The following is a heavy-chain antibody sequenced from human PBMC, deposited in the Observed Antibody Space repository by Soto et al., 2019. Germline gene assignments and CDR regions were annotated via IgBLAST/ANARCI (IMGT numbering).Heavy chain of an antibody. J-gene: IGHJ3*02. D-gene: IGHD3-3*01. V-gene: IGHV1-2*04. CDR3: ARSATRITIFEGMSGDAFDI. CDR2: INPNSGGT. CDR1: GYTFTGYY. Sequence: QVQLVQSGAEVKKPGASVKVSCKASGYTFTGYYMHWVRQAPGQGLEWMGWINPNSGGTNYAQKFQGWVTMTRDTSISTAYMELSRLRSDDTAVYYCARSATRITIFEGMSGDAFDIWGQGTMVTVSS.